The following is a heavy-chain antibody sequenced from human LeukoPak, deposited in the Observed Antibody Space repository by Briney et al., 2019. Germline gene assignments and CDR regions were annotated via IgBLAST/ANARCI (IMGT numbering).Heavy chain of an antibody. Sequence: SQTLSLTCTVSGGSISSGSYYWSWIRQPAGKGLEWIGRIYTSGSTNYNPSLKSRVTISVDTSKNQFSLKLSSVTAADTAAYYCARGTRFLSNPPFDYWGQGTLVTVSS. J-gene: IGHJ4*02. D-gene: IGHD3-10*01. CDR1: GGSISSGSYY. CDR2: IYTSGST. V-gene: IGHV4-61*02. CDR3: ARGTRFLSNPPFDY.